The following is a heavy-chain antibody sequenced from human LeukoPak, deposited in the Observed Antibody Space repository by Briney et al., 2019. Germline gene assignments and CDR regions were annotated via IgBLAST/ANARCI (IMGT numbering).Heavy chain of an antibody. D-gene: IGHD5-18*01. V-gene: IGHV3-30*04. J-gene: IGHJ3*02. CDR1: GFTFSTYA. CDR3: ARARSSYGYGDAFDI. CDR2: ISYDGSSK. Sequence: PGRSLRLSCAASGFTFSTYAMHWVRQAPGKGLEWVAVISYDGSSKYYADSVKGRFTISRDNSKNTLYLQMNSLRAEDTAVYYCARARSSYGYGDAFDIWGQGTMDTVSS.